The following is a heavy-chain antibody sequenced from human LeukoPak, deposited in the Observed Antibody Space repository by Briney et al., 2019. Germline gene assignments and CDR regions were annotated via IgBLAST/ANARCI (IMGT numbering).Heavy chain of an antibody. CDR1: GFTFSSYG. Sequence: PGGSLRLSCAASGFTFSSYGMHWVRQAPGKGLEWVAVISYDGSNKYYADSVKGRFTISRDNSKNTLYLQMNSLRAEDTAVYYCAKDSPGPNYGSGSYYRWYFDYWGQGTLVTVSS. V-gene: IGHV3-30*18. D-gene: IGHD3-10*01. CDR2: ISYDGSNK. J-gene: IGHJ4*02. CDR3: AKDSPGPNYGSGSYYRWYFDY.